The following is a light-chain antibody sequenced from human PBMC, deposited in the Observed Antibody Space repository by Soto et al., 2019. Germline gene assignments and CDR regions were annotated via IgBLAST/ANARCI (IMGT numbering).Light chain of an antibody. Sequence: QSVLTQPRSVSGSPGQSVTISCTGTSSDVGGYNYVSWFQHHPGKAPKVIIYDVIERPSGVPDRFSGSKSGNTASLTISGLQAEDEADYYCCSYAGSYTFLFGGGTQLTVL. J-gene: IGLJ3*02. CDR1: SSDVGGYNY. CDR3: CSYAGSYTFL. V-gene: IGLV2-11*01. CDR2: DVI.